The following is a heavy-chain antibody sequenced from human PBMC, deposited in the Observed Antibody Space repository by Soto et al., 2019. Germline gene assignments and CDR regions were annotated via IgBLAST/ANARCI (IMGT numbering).Heavy chain of an antibody. CDR3: SRGTLV. Sequence: QVQLQESGPGLVKPSQTLSLTCTVSGGSMNSGGYCWNWIRQHPGESLEWIGCISYGGTTSYNPSLKSQITISVDTSKNQFSLKLISVTAAYTAVYYSSRGTLVWGQGTLITVSS. J-gene: IGHJ4*02. CDR2: ISYGGTT. D-gene: IGHD6-6*01. V-gene: IGHV4-31*01. CDR1: GGSMNSGGYC.